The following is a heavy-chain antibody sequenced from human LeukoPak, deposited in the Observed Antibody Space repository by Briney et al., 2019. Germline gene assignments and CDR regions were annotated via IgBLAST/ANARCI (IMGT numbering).Heavy chain of an antibody. CDR1: GFTFSSYG. CDR2: IWYDGSNK. V-gene: IGHV3-33*01. J-gene: IGHJ6*03. CDR3: ARDGYYYGSGSLESYYYYYMDV. Sequence: PGGSLRLSCAASGFTFSSYGMHWVRQAPGKGLEWVAVIWYDGSNKYYADSVKGRFTISRDNSKNTLYLQMNSLRAEDTAVYYCARDGYYYGSGSLESYYYYYMDVWGKGTTVTVSS. D-gene: IGHD3-10*01.